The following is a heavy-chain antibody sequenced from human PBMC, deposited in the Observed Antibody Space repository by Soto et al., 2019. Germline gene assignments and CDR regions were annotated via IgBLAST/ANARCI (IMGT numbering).Heavy chain of an antibody. CDR1: GYTFTGYY. CDR3: ARDRPIAAAGTILYYYYGMDA. Sequence: ASVKVSCKASGYTFTGYYMHWVRQAPGQGLEWMGRNNPNSGGTNYAQKFQGWVTMTRDTSISTAYMELSRLRSDDTAVYYCARDRPIAAAGTILYYYYGMDAWGQGTTVTVSS. D-gene: IGHD6-13*01. CDR2: NNPNSGGT. V-gene: IGHV1-2*04. J-gene: IGHJ6*02.